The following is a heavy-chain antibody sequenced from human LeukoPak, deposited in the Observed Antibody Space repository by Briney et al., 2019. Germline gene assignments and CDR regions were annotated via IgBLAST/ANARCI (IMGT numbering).Heavy chain of an antibody. CDR2: ISYDGSNK. Sequence: PGGSLRLSCAVSGFTFSSYAMSWVRQAPGKGLEWVAVISYDGSNKYYADSVKGRFTISRDNSKNTLYLQMNSLRAEDTAVYYCARDSSTYRGYCGGDCYFDFDYWGQGTLVTVSS. J-gene: IGHJ4*02. V-gene: IGHV3-30-3*01. CDR1: GFTFSSYA. D-gene: IGHD2-21*02. CDR3: ARDSSTYRGYCGGDCYFDFDY.